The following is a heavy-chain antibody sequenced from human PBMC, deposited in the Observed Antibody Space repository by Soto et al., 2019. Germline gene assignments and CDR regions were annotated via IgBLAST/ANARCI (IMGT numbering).Heavy chain of an antibody. D-gene: IGHD3-10*01. V-gene: IGHV1-58*01. CDR1: GFTFTSSA. CDR3: AARGYYGSAGAFTYYYYGMDV. Sequence: AVKVSCKASGFTFTSSAVQWVRQARGQRXEWIGWIVVGSGNTNYAQKFQERVTITRDMYTSTAYMELSSLRSEDTAVYYCAARGYYGSAGAFTYYYYGMDVWGQGATVTVSS. J-gene: IGHJ6*02. CDR2: IVVGSGNT.